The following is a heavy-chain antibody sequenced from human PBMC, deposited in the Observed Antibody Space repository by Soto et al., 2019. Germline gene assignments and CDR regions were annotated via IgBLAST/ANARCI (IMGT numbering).Heavy chain of an antibody. CDR3: ARESQRYDFWSGYYPNWFDP. Sequence: SETLSLTCTVSGGSISSSSYYWGWIRQPPGKGLEWIGSIYYSGSTYYNPSLKSRVTISVDTSKNQFSLKLSSVTAADTAVYYCARESQRYDFWSGYYPNWFDPWGQGTLVTVSS. D-gene: IGHD3-3*01. J-gene: IGHJ5*02. V-gene: IGHV4-39*02. CDR2: IYYSGST. CDR1: GGSISSSSYY.